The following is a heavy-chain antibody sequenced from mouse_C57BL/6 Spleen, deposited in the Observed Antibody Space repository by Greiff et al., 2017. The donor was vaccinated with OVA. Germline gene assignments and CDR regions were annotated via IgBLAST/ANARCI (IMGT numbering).Heavy chain of an antibody. Sequence: EVQLQQSGPELVKPGASVKISCKASGYTFTDYYMNWVKQSPGKSLEWIGDINPNNGGTSYNQKFKGKATLTVDKSSSTAYMELRSLTSEDAAGYYCARGGSGDAMDYWGQGTSVTVSS. CDR3: ARGGSGDAMDY. D-gene: IGHD3-2*02. CDR1: GYTFTDYY. CDR2: INPNNGGT. J-gene: IGHJ4*01. V-gene: IGHV1-26*01.